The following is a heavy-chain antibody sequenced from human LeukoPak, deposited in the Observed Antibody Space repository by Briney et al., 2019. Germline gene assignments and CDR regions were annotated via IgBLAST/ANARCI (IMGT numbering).Heavy chain of an antibody. CDR2: IKQDGSEK. D-gene: IGHD6-13*01. V-gene: IGHV3-7*04. CDR1: GFTFSSYW. Sequence: GGSLRLSCAGSGFTFSSYWMSWVRQAPGKGLEWVAHIKQDGSEKYYVDSVKGRFAISRDNAQNSLYLQMNTLRAEDTGVYYCAREAIAAAGDYWGQGTLVTVSS. CDR3: AREAIAAAGDY. J-gene: IGHJ4*02.